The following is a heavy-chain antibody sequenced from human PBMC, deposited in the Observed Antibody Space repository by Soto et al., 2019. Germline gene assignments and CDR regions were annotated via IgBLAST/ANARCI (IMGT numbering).Heavy chain of an antibody. V-gene: IGHV3-74*01. CDR2: INSDGSST. CDR1: GFTFSSYW. Sequence: GGSLRLSCAASGFTFSSYWMHWVRQATGKGLVWFSRINSDGSSTSYADSVKGRFTISRDNAKNTLYLQMNSLRAEDTAVYYCARVSGTTVGLGYYYYGMDVWGQGTTVTVSS. J-gene: IGHJ6*02. D-gene: IGHD1-7*01. CDR3: ARVSGTTVGLGYYYYGMDV.